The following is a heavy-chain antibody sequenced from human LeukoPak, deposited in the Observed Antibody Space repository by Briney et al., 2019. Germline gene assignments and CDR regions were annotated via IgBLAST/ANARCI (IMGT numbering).Heavy chain of an antibody. CDR1: GRSISSYY. Sequence: SETLSLTCTVSGRSISSYYWSWIRQPPGKGLEWIGYIYYSGTTNYNPSLKSRVTISVATSKNQFSLNLSSVTAADTAVYYGARGGGGEYSSGWYDYWGQGTLVTVSS. V-gene: IGHV4-59*01. J-gene: IGHJ4*02. D-gene: IGHD6-19*01. CDR3: ARGGGGEYSSGWYDY. CDR2: IYYSGTT.